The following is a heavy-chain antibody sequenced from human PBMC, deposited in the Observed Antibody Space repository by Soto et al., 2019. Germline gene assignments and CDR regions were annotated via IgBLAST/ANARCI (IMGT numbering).Heavy chain of an antibody. Sequence: QVQLVQSGAEVKKPGASVKVSCKASGYTFTGYYMHWVRQAPGQGLEWMGWINPNSGGTNYAQKFQGRVTMTRDTSIRTADVELSRLRSDYAAVYYCARAGCRGGSWYGYYFGYWGQGTLVTVSS. CDR2: INPNSGGT. J-gene: IGHJ4*02. V-gene: IGHV1-2*02. CDR1: GYTFTGYY. CDR3: ARAGCRGGSWYGYYFGY. D-gene: IGHD2-15*01.